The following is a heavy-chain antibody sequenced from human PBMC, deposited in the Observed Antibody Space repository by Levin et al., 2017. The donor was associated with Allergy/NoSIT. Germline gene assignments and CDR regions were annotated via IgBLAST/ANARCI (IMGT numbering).Heavy chain of an antibody. V-gene: IGHV3-9*01. Sequence: PGGSLRLSCAASGFTFDDYAMHWVRQGPGKGLEWVSGISWNSGSIGYADSVKGRFTISRDNAKNSLYLQMNSLRAEDTALYYCARANCGADCYPDYWGQGTLVTVSS. CDR3: ARANCGADCYPDY. CDR1: GFTFDDYA. D-gene: IGHD2-21*02. CDR2: ISWNSGSI. J-gene: IGHJ4*02.